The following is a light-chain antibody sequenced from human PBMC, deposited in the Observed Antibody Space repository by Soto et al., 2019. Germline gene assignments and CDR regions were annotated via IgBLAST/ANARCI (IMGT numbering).Light chain of an antibody. Sequence: DIPLTQSPSTLSASVGDRVTISCRASQSISSSLAWYQQKPGKAPNLLIYDASNLDSGVPSRFSGSGSGTEFTLTISSLQPDDFATYYCQLYSRYWTFGQGTKVEIK. V-gene: IGKV1-5*01. CDR1: QSISSS. CDR2: DAS. J-gene: IGKJ1*01. CDR3: QLYSRYWT.